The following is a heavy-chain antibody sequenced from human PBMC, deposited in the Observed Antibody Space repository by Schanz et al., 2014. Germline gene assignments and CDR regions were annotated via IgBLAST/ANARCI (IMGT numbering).Heavy chain of an antibody. J-gene: IGHJ3*02. Sequence: QVQLVQSGAEVKKPGSSVKVSCTASGGTFSSYTISWIRQAPGQGLEWMGIINPSGGGTSYALRFQDRVTVTRDTSRSTVYMELSSLRSDDTAVYYCARGGGPEDVFDIWGQGTIRTVSS. D-gene: IGHD5-12*01. CDR2: INPSGGGT. CDR3: ARGGGPEDVFDI. CDR1: GGTFSSYT. V-gene: IGHV1-46*01.